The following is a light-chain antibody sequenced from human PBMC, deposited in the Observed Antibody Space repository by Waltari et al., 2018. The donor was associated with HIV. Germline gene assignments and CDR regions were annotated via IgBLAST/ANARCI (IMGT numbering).Light chain of an antibody. J-gene: IGLJ2*01. V-gene: IGLV2-8*01. CDR1: SSDVGAYNY. CDR3: ASHAGSKDV. Sequence: SALTQHHSASGSPGPSVHIYCTGTSSDVGAYNYVSWFQQHPGKAPKLMIYAVTKLPSGVPDRVTGSKAGNSASLTVSGLQAEDEADYYCASHAGSKDVFGGGTRLTVL. CDR2: AVT.